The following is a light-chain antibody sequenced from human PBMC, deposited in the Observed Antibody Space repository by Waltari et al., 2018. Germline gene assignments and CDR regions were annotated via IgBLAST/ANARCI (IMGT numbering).Light chain of an antibody. CDR3: CSYAGSGTYV. CDR1: NSDVGNYNL. J-gene: IGLJ1*01. V-gene: IGLV2-23*02. Sequence: QSALTQPASVSGTPGPSITIPCTGTNSDVGNYNLLSWYQHHPGEAPKLMICEVIKRPSGVSNRFSGSKSGNTASLTISGLQAEDEADYYCCSYAGSGTYVFGTGTKVTVL. CDR2: EVI.